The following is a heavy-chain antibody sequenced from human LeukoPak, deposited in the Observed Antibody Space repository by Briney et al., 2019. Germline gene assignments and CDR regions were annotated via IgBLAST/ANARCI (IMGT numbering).Heavy chain of an antibody. CDR3: ARLYSGYFDY. CDR2: IYYSGST. Sequence: SETLSLTCTVSGGSISSYYWSWIRQPPGKGLEWIGYIYYSGSTNYNPSLKSRVTISVDTSKNQFSLKLSSVTAADTAVYYCARLYSGYFDYWGQGTLVTVSS. CDR1: GGSISSYY. V-gene: IGHV4-59*01. J-gene: IGHJ4*02. D-gene: IGHD1-26*01.